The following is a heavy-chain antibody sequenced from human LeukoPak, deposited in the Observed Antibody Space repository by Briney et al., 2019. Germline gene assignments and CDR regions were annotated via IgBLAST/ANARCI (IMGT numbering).Heavy chain of an antibody. J-gene: IGHJ4*02. CDR1: GFTFSSYA. CDR2: ISNNGVNR. Sequence: PGGSLRLSCAASGFTFSSYALNGVRQAPRKGLESVSGISNNGVNRNYADSVKGRFTSSRENSKNTMYLQMNSLRAEDTAVYYCAKGECGRGWPNWGQGTLVTVSS. V-gene: IGHV3-23*01. CDR3: AKGECGRGWPN. D-gene: IGHD6-19*01.